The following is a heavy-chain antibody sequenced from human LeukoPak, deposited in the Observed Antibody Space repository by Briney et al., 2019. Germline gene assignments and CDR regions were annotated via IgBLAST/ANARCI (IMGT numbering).Heavy chain of an antibody. CDR3: ASPAVYSSSWYYFDY. Sequence: PGRSLRLSCAASGFTFSSFGMHWVRQAPGKGPEWVAVISYDGSSKYYADSVKGRSTISRDNSKNTLYLQMNSLRPEDTAVYYCASPAVYSSSWYYFDYWGQGTLVTVSS. CDR1: GFTFSSFG. CDR2: ISYDGSSK. V-gene: IGHV3-30*03. D-gene: IGHD6-13*01. J-gene: IGHJ4*02.